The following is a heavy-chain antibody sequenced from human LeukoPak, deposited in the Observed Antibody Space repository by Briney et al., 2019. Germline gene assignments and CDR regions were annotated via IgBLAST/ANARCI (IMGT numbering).Heavy chain of an antibody. Sequence: GGSLRLSCAASGFIFNSYWMNWLRQAPGKGLEWVSAISASGGTTYYADSVKGRFTISRDNSKNTLYLQMNSLRAEDTAVYYCARAPVWSGYYVLDYWGQGTLVTVSS. J-gene: IGHJ4*02. D-gene: IGHD3-3*01. CDR1: GFIFNSYW. CDR3: ARAPVWSGYYVLDY. V-gene: IGHV3-23*01. CDR2: ISASGGTT.